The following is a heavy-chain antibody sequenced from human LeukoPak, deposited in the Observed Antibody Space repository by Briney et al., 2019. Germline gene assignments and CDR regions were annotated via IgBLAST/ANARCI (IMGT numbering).Heavy chain of an antibody. CDR3: ARVVVDTDNYYYYYYMDV. V-gene: IGHV4-4*07. CDR2: IYTSGST. J-gene: IGHJ6*03. CDR1: GGSISSYY. Sequence: SETLSLTCTVSGGSISSYYWSWIRQPAGKGLEWIGRIYTSGSTNYNPSLKSRVTMSVDTSKNQFSLKLSSVTAADTAVYYCARVVVDTDNYYYYYYMDVWGKGTTVTISS. D-gene: IGHD5-18*01.